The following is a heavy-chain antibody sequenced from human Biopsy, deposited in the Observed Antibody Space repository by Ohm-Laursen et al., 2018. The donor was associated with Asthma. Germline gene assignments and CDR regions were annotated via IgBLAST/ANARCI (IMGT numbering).Heavy chain of an antibody. CDR3: ARAVDYSHYYGIDV. D-gene: IGHD3-10*01. J-gene: IGHJ6*02. CDR1: GYTFNRAG. V-gene: IGHV1-18*01. Sequence: GASETPSCKTSGYTFNRAGITWVRQAPGQGLEWTGWISVYNGNTKVAQKLQDRVTMITDTSTSTAYMELRSLRSDDTAVYFCARAVDYSHYYGIDVWGQGTTVTVS. CDR2: ISVYNGNT.